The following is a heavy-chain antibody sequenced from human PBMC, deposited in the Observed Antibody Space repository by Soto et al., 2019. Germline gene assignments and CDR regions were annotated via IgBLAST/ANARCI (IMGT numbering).Heavy chain of an antibody. CDR3: ARGPAVTLPWDFIDS. CDR2: INHSGNT. V-gene: IGHV4-34*01. CDR1: GGSFSGYY. Sequence: QEQLQQWGAGLLKPSETLSLTCVVYGGSFSGYYWSWIRQPPGKGLEWIGEINHSGNTNYNPSLKSRVTISIDTSKNQFSRKLNSVTAADTAVYYCARGPAVTLPWDFIDSWGQGTLVAVSS. J-gene: IGHJ4*02. D-gene: IGHD4-17*01.